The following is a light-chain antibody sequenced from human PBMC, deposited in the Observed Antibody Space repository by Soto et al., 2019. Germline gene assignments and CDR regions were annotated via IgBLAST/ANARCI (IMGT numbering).Light chain of an antibody. J-gene: IGKJ1*01. V-gene: IGKV1-39*01. CDR1: QSISNY. CDR2: AAS. Sequence: DIQMTQSPSSLSASVGDRVTITCRASQSISNYLNWYQGKPGKAPKLLIYAASSLQSGVPSRFSGSGSGTDFTLTISSLQPEDFATYYCQQNNNTPRTFGQGTKVDIK. CDR3: QQNNNTPRT.